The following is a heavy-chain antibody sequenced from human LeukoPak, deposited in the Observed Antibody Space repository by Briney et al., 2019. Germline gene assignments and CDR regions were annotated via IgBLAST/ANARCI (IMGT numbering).Heavy chain of an antibody. CDR3: ARTVTTYGSTFDY. CDR1: GYTFSSYG. D-gene: IGHD4-17*01. J-gene: IGHJ4*02. Sequence: GASVKVSCKASGYTFSSYGISWVRQAPGQGLEWMGWISANSGDTNYAQKLQGRVTMTTDTSTSTASTELRSLRSDDTAVYYCARTVTTYGSTFDYWGQGTLVTVSS. V-gene: IGHV1-18*01. CDR2: ISANSGDT.